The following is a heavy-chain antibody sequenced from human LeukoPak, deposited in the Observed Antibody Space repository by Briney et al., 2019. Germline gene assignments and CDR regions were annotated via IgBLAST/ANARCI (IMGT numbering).Heavy chain of an antibody. D-gene: IGHD3-16*01. V-gene: IGHV4-59*07. CDR3: ARGQLLEYDVFDI. J-gene: IGHJ3*02. Sequence: SDTLSLPCTVSGGSINTYYWRWIRQPPGKGLERIGYIHSSGKTNYNPSLKSRLHMSIDTSKHQFSLKLSSVTVADTAVYYCARGQLLEYDVFDIWGQGTMVTVSS. CDR2: IHSSGKT. CDR1: GGSINTYY.